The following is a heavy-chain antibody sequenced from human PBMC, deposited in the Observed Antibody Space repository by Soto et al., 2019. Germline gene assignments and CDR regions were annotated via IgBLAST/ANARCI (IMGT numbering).Heavy chain of an antibody. Sequence: GGSLRLSCAASGFTFSRYTMNWVRQTPGKGLEWVSYISSGSLSIYYADSVKGRFTVSRDNAKNSLFLQMNSLRDEDTAVYYCARGGSSSDNGMDVWGQGTTVTVAS. CDR3: ARGGSSSDNGMDV. V-gene: IGHV3-48*02. D-gene: IGHD3-16*01. J-gene: IGHJ6*02. CDR2: ISSGSLSI. CDR1: GFTFSRYT.